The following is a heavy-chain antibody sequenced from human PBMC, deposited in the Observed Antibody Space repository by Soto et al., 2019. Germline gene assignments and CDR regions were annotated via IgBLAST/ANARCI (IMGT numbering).Heavy chain of an antibody. CDR1: GYTFTSYG. J-gene: IGHJ4*02. Sequence: ASVKVSCKASGYTFTSYGINWVRQAPGQGLEWMGWITAYNGNTNYAQKLQSRVTMTTDTSTSTAYMELRSLRSDDTAVYYCARDGLVGYFDYWGQGTLVTVSS. V-gene: IGHV1-18*04. CDR2: ITAYNGNT. CDR3: ARDGLVGYFDY. D-gene: IGHD6-19*01.